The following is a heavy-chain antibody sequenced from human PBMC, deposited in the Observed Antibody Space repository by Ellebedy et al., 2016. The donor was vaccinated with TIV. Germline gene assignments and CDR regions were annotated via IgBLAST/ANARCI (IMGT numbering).Heavy chain of an antibody. CDR2: IYYSGST. CDR3: ARESSGSYFDY. V-gene: IGHV4-59*01. J-gene: IGHJ4*02. D-gene: IGHD1-26*01. CDR1: GGSISSYY. Sequence: MPSETLSLTCTVSGGSISSYYWSRIRQPPGKGLEWIGYIYYSGSTNYNPSLKSRVTISIDTSKNQFSLKLRSVTAADTAVYYCARESSGSYFDYWGQGILVTVSS.